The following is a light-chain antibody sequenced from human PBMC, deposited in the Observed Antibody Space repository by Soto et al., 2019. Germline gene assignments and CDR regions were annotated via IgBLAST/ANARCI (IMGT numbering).Light chain of an antibody. J-gene: IGLJ2*01. CDR2: RNI. CDR3: QAFDSSLGGVV. CDR1: SSNIGAGYE. V-gene: IGLV1-40*01. Sequence: QSVLTQPPSVSGAPGQRVVIFCTGSSSNIGAGYEVHWYQQLPGTAPTLLIQRNINRASGVPDRFSGAKSDTSASLAITGLQAEDEADYYCQAFDSSLGGVVFGGGTKLTVL.